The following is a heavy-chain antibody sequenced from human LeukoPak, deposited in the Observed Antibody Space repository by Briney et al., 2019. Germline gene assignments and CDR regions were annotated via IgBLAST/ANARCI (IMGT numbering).Heavy chain of an antibody. V-gene: IGHV3-64*01. CDR3: ARAQYDYVWGSYRFDY. Sequence: PGGSLRLSCAASGFTFSSYAMHWVRQAPGKGLEYVSAISSNGGSTYYANSVKGRFTISRDNAKNSLYLQMNSLRAEDTAVYYCARAQYDYVWGSYRFDYWGQGTLVTVSS. CDR2: ISSNGGST. CDR1: GFTFSSYA. J-gene: IGHJ4*02. D-gene: IGHD3-16*02.